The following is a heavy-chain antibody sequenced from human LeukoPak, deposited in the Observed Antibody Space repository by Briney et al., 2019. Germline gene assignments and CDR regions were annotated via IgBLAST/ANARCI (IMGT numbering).Heavy chain of an antibody. Sequence: SETLSLTCTVSGGLISRIEYYWSWIRQSPVKGLEWLGHIYHTGTTLYSPHLNNRLSVSVDSSRNQFSLTLNSVTAADTAVYYCASVSVWELATHPGGSFDYWGRGILVTVSS. D-gene: IGHD1-26*01. J-gene: IGHJ4*02. CDR1: GGLISRIEYY. CDR3: ASVSVWELATHPGGSFDY. CDR2: IYHTGTT. V-gene: IGHV4-30-4*01.